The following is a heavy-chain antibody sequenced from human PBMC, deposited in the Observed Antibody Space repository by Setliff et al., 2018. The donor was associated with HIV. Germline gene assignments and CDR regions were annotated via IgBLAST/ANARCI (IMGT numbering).Heavy chain of an antibody. V-gene: IGHV3-21*01. J-gene: IGHJ4*02. Sequence: PGGSLRLSCAASGFTFSSYSMNWVRQAPGKGLEWVSSISGSSSYIYYADSVKGRFTISRDNAKNSLYLQMNSLRAEDTALYYCVRDLARVIAHWGQGTLVTVSS. CDR2: ISGSSSYI. CDR1: GFTFSSYS. CDR3: VRDLARVIAH. D-gene: IGHD2-21*01.